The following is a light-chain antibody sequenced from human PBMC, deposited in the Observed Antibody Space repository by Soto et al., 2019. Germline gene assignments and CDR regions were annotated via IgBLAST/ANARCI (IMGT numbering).Light chain of an antibody. Sequence: EIVMTQSPATLSVSPGEGATLSCRASQSINNYLAWYQRKPGQAPRLLFSGASTRAAGVPATFSASGSGTDFTLTISSPQSEDFAVYYCQQYDSWPPTFGQGTKV. V-gene: IGKV3-15*01. CDR2: GAS. J-gene: IGKJ1*01. CDR1: QSINNY. CDR3: QQYDSWPPT.